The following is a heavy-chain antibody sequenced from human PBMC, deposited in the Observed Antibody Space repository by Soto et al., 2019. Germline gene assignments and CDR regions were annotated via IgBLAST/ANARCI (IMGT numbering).Heavy chain of an antibody. CDR1: GYTFTSYG. J-gene: IGHJ4*02. Sequence: QVQLVQSGAEVKKPGASVKVSCKASGYTFTSYGISWVRQAPGQGLEWMGWINVYNGNTNYAQKLQGRATMTTDTSTSTAYLDLRSLRSDDTAVYFCARDTSRGEYDYWRQGTLVTVSS. CDR3: ARDTSRGEYDY. V-gene: IGHV1-18*01. CDR2: INVYNGNT. D-gene: IGHD3-10*01.